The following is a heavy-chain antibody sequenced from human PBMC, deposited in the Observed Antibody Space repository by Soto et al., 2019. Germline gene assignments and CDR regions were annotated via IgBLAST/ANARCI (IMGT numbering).Heavy chain of an antibody. V-gene: IGHV1-8*01. J-gene: IGHJ4*02. CDR2: MDPKTGNT. CDR3: ARGRGWRDY. D-gene: IGHD6-19*01. CDR1: GYSFTSYD. Sequence: QVQLVQSGAEVKKPGASVKVSCRASGYSFTSYDINWVRQATGQGLEWMGWMDPKTGNTDYGQKFQGSVTMTRNTSISTAYMELSSLTSEDTAVYYCARGRGWRDYWGQGTLVTVSS.